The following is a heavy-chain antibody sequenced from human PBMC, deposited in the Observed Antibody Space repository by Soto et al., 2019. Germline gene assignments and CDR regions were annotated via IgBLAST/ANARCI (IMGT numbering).Heavy chain of an antibody. CDR3: ARDMGSAMTTRIFDH. CDR1: GGSVDSVNHY. CDR2: IYYGEST. D-gene: IGHD4-17*01. Sequence: QVLVQESGPGLVKPSQTLTLSCTVSGGSVDSVNHYWNWIRKPPGKALEWIGYIYYGESTYYNPSLKSRATISVDTSQSRFSLRLTSVTAADTAVYYCARDMGSAMTTRIFDHWGQGTLVTVSS. V-gene: IGHV4-30-4*01. J-gene: IGHJ4*02.